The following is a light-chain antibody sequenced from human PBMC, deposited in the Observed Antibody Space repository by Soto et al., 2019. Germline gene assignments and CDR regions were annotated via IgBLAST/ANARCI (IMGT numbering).Light chain of an antibody. CDR1: QILVHPDGNTY. CDR3: QQYDSYPWT. Sequence: DIVMTQTPLSSPVTLVQPASITFTSSQILVHPDGNTYLSWLQQRPGQPPRLLIHKISNRFPGVPDRFSGSGTGTEFTLTISTLQPDDFATYYCQQYDSYPWTFGQGTKVDI. V-gene: IGKV2-24*01. CDR2: KIS. J-gene: IGKJ1*01.